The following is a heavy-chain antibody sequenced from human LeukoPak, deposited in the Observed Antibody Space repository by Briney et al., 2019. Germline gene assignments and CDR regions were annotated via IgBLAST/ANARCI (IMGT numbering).Heavy chain of an antibody. CDR1: GFTFSSYS. CDR3: ARDASGVAPAALDV. D-gene: IGHD2-2*01. CDR2: ISSSSSYI. J-gene: IGHJ6*04. Sequence: GGSRRLSCAASGFTFSSYSMNWVRQAPGKGLEWVSSISSSSSYIYYADSVKGRFTISRDNAKNSLYLQMNSLRAEDTAVYYCARDASGVAPAALDVWGKGTTATVSS. V-gene: IGHV3-21*01.